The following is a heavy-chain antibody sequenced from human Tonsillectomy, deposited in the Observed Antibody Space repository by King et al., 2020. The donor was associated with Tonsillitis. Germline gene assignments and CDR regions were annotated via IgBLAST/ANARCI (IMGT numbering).Heavy chain of an antibody. D-gene: IGHD1-26*01. CDR3: ATGPYSGSSDY. CDR1: GFTFANYW. Sequence: EVQLVESGGGLVQPGGSLRLSCAASGFTFANYWMCWVRQAPGKGLEWVANIQKDGSVENYLGSVKGRFTISRDNAQNSLYLQMNSLRAEDTAVYFCATGPYSGSSDYWGQGTLVTVSS. CDR2: IQKDGSVE. V-gene: IGHV3-7*01. J-gene: IGHJ4*02.